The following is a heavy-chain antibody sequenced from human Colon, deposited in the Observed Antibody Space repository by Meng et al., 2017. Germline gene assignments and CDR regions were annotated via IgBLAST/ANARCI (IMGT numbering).Heavy chain of an antibody. CDR1: GGPFSGYY. Sequence: QVQLRESGPALVKPSETLSLTCAVYGGPFSGYYWTWIRQRPGKGLEWIGYIYYSGTTYYNPSLKSRVTISVDTSKNQFSLKLSSVTAADTAVYYCARDQRGYGNWFDPWGQGTLVTVSS. V-gene: IGHV4-31*11. CDR2: IYYSGTT. D-gene: IGHD5-18*01. CDR3: ARDQRGYGNWFDP. J-gene: IGHJ5*02.